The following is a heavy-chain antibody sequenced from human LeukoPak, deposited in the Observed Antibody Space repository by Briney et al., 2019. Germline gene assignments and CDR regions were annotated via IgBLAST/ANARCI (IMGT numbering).Heavy chain of an antibody. J-gene: IGHJ4*02. Sequence: TLSLTCTVSGGSISSGGYWSWIRQLPGKGLEWIGYSYYSGATYHNPSLKRRVSISVDTSKNQFSLKLSSVTVADTAVYYCARDLDGYTRCDYWGQGTLVTVSS. D-gene: IGHD3-9*01. CDR3: ARDLDGYTRCDY. CDR2: SYYSGAT. V-gene: IGHV4-31*03. CDR1: GGSISSGGY.